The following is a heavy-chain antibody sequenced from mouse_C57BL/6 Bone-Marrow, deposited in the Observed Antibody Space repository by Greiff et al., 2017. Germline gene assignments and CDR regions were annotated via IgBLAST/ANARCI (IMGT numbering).Heavy chain of an antibody. CDR2: ISYSGST. J-gene: IGHJ4*01. CDR3: ARLYTFFYYAMDY. Sequence: DVMLVESGPGLAKPSQTLSLTCSVTGYSITSDYWNWIRKFPGNKLEYMGYISYSGSTYYNPSLKSRISITRDTSKNQYYLQLNSVTTEDTATYYCARLYTFFYYAMDYWGQGTSVTVSS. V-gene: IGHV3-8*01. D-gene: IGHD2-1*01. CDR1: GYSITSDY.